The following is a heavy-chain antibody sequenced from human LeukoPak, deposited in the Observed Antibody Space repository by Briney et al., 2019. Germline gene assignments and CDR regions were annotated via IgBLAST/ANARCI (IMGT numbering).Heavy chain of an antibody. CDR3: AHYSGRLRSNWFDP. D-gene: IGHD4-17*01. Sequence: SGPTLVSPTQTLTLTCTFSGFSLTTSGVGVGWIRQPPGKALEWLALIYWDDDKRYSPSLKSRLTIIKDTSKNQVVLTMTNMDPVDTATYYCAHYSGRLRSNWFDPWGQGTLVTVSS. V-gene: IGHV2-5*02. CDR1: GFSLTTSGVG. J-gene: IGHJ5*02. CDR2: IYWDDDK.